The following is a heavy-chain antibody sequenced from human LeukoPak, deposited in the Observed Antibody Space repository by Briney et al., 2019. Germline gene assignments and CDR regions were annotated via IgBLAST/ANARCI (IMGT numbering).Heavy chain of an antibody. CDR1: GFIFSSYG. CDR2: IRYDGNNK. Sequence: PGGSLRLSCEASGFIFSSYGMHWVRQAPGKGLEWVASIRYDGNNKYYVNSVKGRFTISRDNSQNTVYLQMNSLRPEDTAVYFCAKDGPSLAGNDYCYYMDVWGKGTTVTVSS. D-gene: IGHD6-19*01. V-gene: IGHV3-30*02. J-gene: IGHJ6*03. CDR3: AKDGPSLAGNDYCYYMDV.